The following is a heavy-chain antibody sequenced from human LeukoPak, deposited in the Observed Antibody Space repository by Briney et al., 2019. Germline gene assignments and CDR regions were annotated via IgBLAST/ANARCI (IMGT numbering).Heavy chain of an antibody. V-gene: IGHV3-21*01. J-gene: IGHJ4*02. Sequence: GGSLRLSCSTSGFTFSTYLMYWVRQAPGKGLEWVSSISPSSSYIYYADSVKGRFTVSRDNAKNSLYLQMNSLRAEDTAVYYCARGCGGNCYLNDYWGQGTLVTVSS. CDR2: ISPSSSYI. D-gene: IGHD2-15*01. CDR3: ARGCGGNCYLNDY. CDR1: GFTFSTYL.